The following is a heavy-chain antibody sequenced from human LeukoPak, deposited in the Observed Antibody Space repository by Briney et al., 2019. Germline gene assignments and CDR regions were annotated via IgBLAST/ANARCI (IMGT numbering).Heavy chain of an antibody. Sequence: PSQTLSLTCTVSGGSVSSGSYYWSWIRQPPGKGLEWIGYIYYSGSTNYNPSLKSRVTISVDTSKNQFSLKLSSVTAADTAVYYCAREADWYGTTWGQGTLVTVSS. J-gene: IGHJ4*02. CDR1: GGSVSSGSYY. CDR3: AREADWYGTT. D-gene: IGHD3/OR15-3a*01. CDR2: IYYSGST. V-gene: IGHV4-61*01.